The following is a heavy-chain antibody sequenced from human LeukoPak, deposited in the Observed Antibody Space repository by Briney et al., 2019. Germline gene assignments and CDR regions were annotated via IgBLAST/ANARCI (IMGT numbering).Heavy chain of an antibody. CDR3: ARGGAAAETSGFDH. CDR1: GYTFTSHD. J-gene: IGHJ4*02. Sequence: GASVTVSCTVFGYTFTSHDINWVRQAPGQGLEWMGWLSTDSDDTGYAQKFQGRVSMTRDNSIDTAYMELRGLKSDDTAVYYCARGGAAAETSGFDHWGRGTLVIVSA. V-gene: IGHV1-8*01. CDR2: LSTDSDDT. D-gene: IGHD6-13*01.